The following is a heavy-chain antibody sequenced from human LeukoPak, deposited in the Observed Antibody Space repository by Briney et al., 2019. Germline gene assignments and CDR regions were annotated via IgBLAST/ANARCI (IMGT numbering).Heavy chain of an antibody. D-gene: IGHD6-13*01. CDR1: GFTFSSYG. Sequence: GGSLRLSCAASGFTFSSYGMHWVRQAPGKGLEWVAVIWYDGSNKYYADSLKGRFTISRDNSKNTLYLQISTLRVEDTAVYYCARRGNPGTYFDYWGQGTLVAVSS. J-gene: IGHJ4*02. CDR3: ARRGNPGTYFDY. CDR2: IWYDGSNK. V-gene: IGHV3-33*01.